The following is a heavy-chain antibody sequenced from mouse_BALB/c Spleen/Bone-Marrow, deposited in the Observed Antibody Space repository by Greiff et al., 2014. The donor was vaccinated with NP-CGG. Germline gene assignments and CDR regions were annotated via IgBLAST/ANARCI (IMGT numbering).Heavy chain of an antibody. CDR2: ISGGGSYT. V-gene: IGHV5-9-2*01. D-gene: IGHD2-4*01. J-gene: IGHJ3*01. CDR1: GFTFSSYG. CDR3: ARHAYYDQTEVSFVY. Sequence: VQLKESGGNLVKSGGSLKLSCAASGFTFSSYGMSWVRQTPERRLEWVATISGGGSYTFYPDSVKGRSTISRGNAKNNLYLQLSSLRSEDTALYYCARHAYYDQTEVSFVYWGQGTLVTVSA.